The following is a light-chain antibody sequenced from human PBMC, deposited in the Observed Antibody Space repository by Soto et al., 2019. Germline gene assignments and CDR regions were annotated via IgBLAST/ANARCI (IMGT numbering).Light chain of an antibody. CDR3: QTWGTGIRV. Sequence: QLVLTQSPSASASLGASVKLTCTLSSGHSSYTIAWHQQQPEKGPRYLMKLNSDGSHSKGDGIPDRFSGSSSGAERYLTIXXXXXXXXXXYYCQTWGTGIRVFGGGTKLTV. V-gene: IGLV4-69*01. CDR1: SGHSSYT. CDR2: LNSDGSH. J-gene: IGLJ3*02.